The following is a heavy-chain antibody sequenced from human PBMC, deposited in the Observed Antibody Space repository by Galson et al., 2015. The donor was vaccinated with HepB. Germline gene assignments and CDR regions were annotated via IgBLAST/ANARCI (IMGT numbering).Heavy chain of an antibody. CDR3: ARDHILYSRHFDY. J-gene: IGHJ4*02. D-gene: IGHD4-11*01. CDR1: GDSVSSNDAT. CDR2: TYYTSKWYN. Sequence: CAISGDSVSSNDATWNWIRQSPSRGLEWLGRTYYTSKWYNDYTVSVKSRITIDPDTSKNQFSLQLKSVTPDDTAVYYCARDHILYSRHFDYWGQGTLVTVSS. V-gene: IGHV6-1*01.